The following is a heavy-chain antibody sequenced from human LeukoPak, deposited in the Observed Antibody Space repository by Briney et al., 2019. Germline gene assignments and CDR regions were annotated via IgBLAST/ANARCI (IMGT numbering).Heavy chain of an antibody. CDR3: ARDRTDNIVVVPAAY. V-gene: IGHV1-69*13. Sequence: ASVKVSCKASGYTFTSYYMHWVRQAPGQGLEWMGGIIPIFGTANYAQKFQGRVTITADESTSTAYMELSSLRSEDTAVYYCARDRTDNIVVVPAAYWGQGTLVTVSS. J-gene: IGHJ4*02. CDR1: GYTFTSYY. D-gene: IGHD2-2*01. CDR2: IIPIFGTA.